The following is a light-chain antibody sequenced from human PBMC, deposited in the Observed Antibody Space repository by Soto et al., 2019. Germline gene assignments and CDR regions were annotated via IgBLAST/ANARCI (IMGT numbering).Light chain of an antibody. CDR3: QQADTFPIT. CDR2: AAS. J-gene: IGKJ5*01. V-gene: IGKV1D-12*01. CDR1: QGISRS. Sequence: DIQMTQSPSSVSASVGDRVTISCQASQGISRSLAWYQQKPGKAPKLLIYAASSLQSGVPSRFSGSGFGTDFTLTISSLQTEDSAIYYCQQADTFPITFGQGTRLEIK.